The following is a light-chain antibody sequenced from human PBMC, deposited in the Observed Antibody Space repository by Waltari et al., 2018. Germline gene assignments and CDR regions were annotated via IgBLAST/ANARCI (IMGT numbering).Light chain of an antibody. Sequence: DIVMTQSPLSLPVTPGEPASISCRSSQSLLHSNGYKYLNWYLQKPGQSPQLLVYLGSTRASGVPDRFSGRGSGTDFILKISRVEAEDVGVYYCLQALQTPYTFGQGTKLEIK. CDR1: QSLLHSNGYKY. CDR2: LGS. J-gene: IGKJ2*01. V-gene: IGKV2-28*01. CDR3: LQALQTPYT.